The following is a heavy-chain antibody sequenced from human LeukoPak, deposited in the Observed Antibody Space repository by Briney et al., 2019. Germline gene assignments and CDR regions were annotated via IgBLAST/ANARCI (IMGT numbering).Heavy chain of an antibody. Sequence: ASVKVSCKASGYTFTSYDINWVRQATGQGLEWMGWMNPNSGNTGYAQKFQGRVTMTRNTSISTAYMELSSLRSEDTAVYYCARDRSDTEYYYMDVWGKGTTVTVSS. D-gene: IGHD3-3*01. CDR2: MNPNSGNT. J-gene: IGHJ6*03. CDR1: GYTFTSYD. V-gene: IGHV1-8*02. CDR3: ARDRSDTEYYYMDV.